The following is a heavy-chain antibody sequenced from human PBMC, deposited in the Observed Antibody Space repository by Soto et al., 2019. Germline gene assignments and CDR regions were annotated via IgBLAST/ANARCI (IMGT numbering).Heavy chain of an antibody. CDR3: ARVDSNNVVVPAEPGWFDP. V-gene: IGHV1-69*06. Sequence: QVQLVQSGAEVKKPGSSVKVSCKASGGTFSSYAISWVRQAPGQGLEWMGGIIPIFGTANYAQQFQGRVPITADNSTSQAYMELSSLRSEDTAVYYCARVDSNNVVVPAEPGWFDPWGQGTLVTVSS. CDR1: GGTFSSYA. D-gene: IGHD2-2*01. J-gene: IGHJ5*02. CDR2: IIPIFGTA.